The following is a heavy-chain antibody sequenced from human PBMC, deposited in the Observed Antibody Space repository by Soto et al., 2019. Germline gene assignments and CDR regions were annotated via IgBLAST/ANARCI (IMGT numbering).Heavy chain of an antibody. J-gene: IGHJ4*02. Sequence: ASVKVSCKASGYTFTSYAMHWVRQAPGQRLEWMGWINAGNGNTKYSQKFQGRVTITRDTSASTAYMELSSLRSEDTAVYYCARDESEPYCSGGSCMPDYWGQGTLVTVSS. CDR3: ARDESEPYCSGGSCMPDY. V-gene: IGHV1-3*01. CDR1: GYTFTSYA. CDR2: INAGNGNT. D-gene: IGHD2-15*01.